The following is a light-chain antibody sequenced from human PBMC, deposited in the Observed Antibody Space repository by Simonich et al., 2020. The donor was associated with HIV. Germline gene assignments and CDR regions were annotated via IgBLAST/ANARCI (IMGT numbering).Light chain of an antibody. V-gene: IGKV1-NL1*01. CDR3: QQYYNTPHT. Sequence: DIQMTQSPSSLSASVGDRVTITCRANQGISNSLAWYQQKPGKAPKLLLYAASMLESGFPFRFSGSGSGTDYTLTISTLQAEDVAVYYCQQYYNTPHTFGQGTKLEIK. CDR1: QGISNS. CDR2: AAS. J-gene: IGKJ2*01.